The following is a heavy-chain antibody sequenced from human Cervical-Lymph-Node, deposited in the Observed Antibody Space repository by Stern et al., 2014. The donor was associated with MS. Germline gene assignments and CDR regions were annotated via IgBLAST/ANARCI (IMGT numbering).Heavy chain of an antibody. J-gene: IGHJ5*02. D-gene: IGHD4/OR15-4a*01. V-gene: IGHV4-31*03. CDR2: IYYSVST. CDR3: ARRAGGSDNYFDP. CDR1: GGSIISGDFY. Sequence: QLQLQESGPGLVKPSQTLSLTCTVSGGSIISGDFYWSWIRQLPGKGLEWIESIYYSVSTYYNPSINSRVTISLDTANNQFSLKLSSVTAADTAVYYCARRAGGSDNYFDPWGQGTLVTVSS.